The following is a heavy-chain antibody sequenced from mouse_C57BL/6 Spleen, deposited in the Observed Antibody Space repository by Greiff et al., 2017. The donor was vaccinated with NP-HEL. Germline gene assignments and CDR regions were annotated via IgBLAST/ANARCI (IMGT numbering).Heavy chain of an antibody. CDR1: GFTFSSYG. CDR2: ISSGGSYT. D-gene: IGHD2-3*01. J-gene: IGHJ1*03. V-gene: IGHV5-6*01. CDR3: ARNDGYYPYWYFDV. Sequence: EVKLQESGGDLVKPGGSLKLSCAASGFTFSSYGMSWVRQTPDKRLEWVATISSGGSYTYYPDSVKGRFTISRDNAKNTLYLQMSSLKSEDTAMYYCARNDGYYPYWYFDVWGTGTTVTVSS.